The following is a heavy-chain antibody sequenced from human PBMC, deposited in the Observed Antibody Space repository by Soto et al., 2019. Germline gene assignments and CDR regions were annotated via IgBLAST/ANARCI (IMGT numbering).Heavy chain of an antibody. V-gene: IGHV2-5*02. Sequence: QITLKESGPTLVKPTQTLTLTCTFSGFSLSTSGVGVGWIRQPPGKALEWLALIYWDDDKRYSPSLKSRLTITKDTTKNYEVLKMTNRGPVYTATYHCAHRWMIFGSGTINYLCQVTLVTVAS. D-gene: IGHD3-3*01. CDR1: GFSLSTSGVG. CDR3: AHRWMIFGSGTINY. J-gene: IGHJ4*02. CDR2: IYWDDDK.